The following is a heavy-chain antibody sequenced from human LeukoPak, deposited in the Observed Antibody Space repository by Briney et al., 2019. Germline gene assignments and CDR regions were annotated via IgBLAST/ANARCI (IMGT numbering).Heavy chain of an antibody. J-gene: IGHJ6*03. CDR1: GYTFTSYG. Sequence: GASVKVSCKASGYTFTSYGISWVRQAPGQGLEWMGGFDPEDGETIYAQKFQGRVTMTEDTSTDTAYMELSSLRSEDTAVYYCATSPPPGLARPSGHYYYYMDVWGKGTTVTVSS. CDR2: FDPEDGET. V-gene: IGHV1-24*01. D-gene: IGHD3-10*01. CDR3: ATSPPPGLARPSGHYYYYMDV.